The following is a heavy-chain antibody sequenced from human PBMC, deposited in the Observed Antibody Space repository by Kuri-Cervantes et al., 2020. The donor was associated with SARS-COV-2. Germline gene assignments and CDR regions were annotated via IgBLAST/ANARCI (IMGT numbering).Heavy chain of an antibody. CDR1: GFTFSDYD. Sequence: GESLKISCASSGFTFSDYDMHWVRQAPGKGLEWVAVIWYDGRNTYYTGSVKGQLTISRDNSKNMLYLEVNSLRAEDTAVYYCARNHSMDVWGTGTAVTVSS. J-gene: IGHJ6*03. CDR3: ARNHSMDV. V-gene: IGHV3-33*08. CDR2: IWYDGRNT.